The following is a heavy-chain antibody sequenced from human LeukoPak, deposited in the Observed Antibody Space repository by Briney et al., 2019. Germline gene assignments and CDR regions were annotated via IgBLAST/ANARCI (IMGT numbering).Heavy chain of an antibody. CDR1: GYTFTSYG. D-gene: IGHD3-3*01. Sequence: WASVKVSCKASGYTFTSYGISWVRQAPGQGLEWMGWISTYSGNTNYAQNLQGRVTMTTDTSTSTAYMELRSLRSDDTAVYYCAMTRFADAFDIWGQGTMVTVSS. CDR2: ISTYSGNT. J-gene: IGHJ3*02. CDR3: AMTRFADAFDI. V-gene: IGHV1-18*01.